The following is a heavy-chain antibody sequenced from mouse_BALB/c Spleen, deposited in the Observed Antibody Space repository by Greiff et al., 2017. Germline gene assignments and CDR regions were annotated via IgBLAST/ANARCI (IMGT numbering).Heavy chain of an antibody. CDR3: AKNVYYGSSRDY. CDR1: GFSLTSYG. D-gene: IGHD1-1*01. Sequence: QVQLQQSGPSLVQPSQSLSITCTVSGFSLTSYGVHWVRQSPGKGLEWLGVIWRGGSTDYNAAFMSRLSITKDNSKSQVFFKMNSLQADDTAIYYCAKNVYYGSSRDYWGQGTTLTVSS. CDR2: IWRGGST. V-gene: IGHV2-5-1*01. J-gene: IGHJ2*01.